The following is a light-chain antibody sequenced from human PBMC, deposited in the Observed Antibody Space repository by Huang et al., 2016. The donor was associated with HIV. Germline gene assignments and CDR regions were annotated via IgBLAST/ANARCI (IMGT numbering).Light chain of an antibody. V-gene: IGKV3-20*01. CDR1: QSVSSNY. J-gene: IGKJ2*01. Sequence: EIELTQSPGTLSLSAGERATLSCRASQSVSSNYLAWYQQKPGLAPRLLIYGASNRATGIPARFSGSVSATDFTLTISGLEPEDFALYYCQHYYSSPYTFGQGTKLEIK. CDR2: GAS. CDR3: QHYYSSPYT.